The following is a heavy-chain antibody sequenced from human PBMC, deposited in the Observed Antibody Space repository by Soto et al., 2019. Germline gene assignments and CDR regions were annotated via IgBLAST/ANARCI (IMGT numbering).Heavy chain of an antibody. J-gene: IGHJ6*02. CDR2: IKSDGTRR. CDR3: ARDRALTAHGMNYYYGMDV. CDR1: GFSFSSYW. Sequence: GGSLRLSCAASGFSFSSYWMHWVRQVPGKGLVWVSRIKSDGTRRDYAESVKGRFTISRDNAKNTLYLRMISLRVEDTAVYYCARDRALTAHGMNYYYGMDVWGQGTTVTVSS. V-gene: IGHV3-74*01. D-gene: IGHD5-18*01.